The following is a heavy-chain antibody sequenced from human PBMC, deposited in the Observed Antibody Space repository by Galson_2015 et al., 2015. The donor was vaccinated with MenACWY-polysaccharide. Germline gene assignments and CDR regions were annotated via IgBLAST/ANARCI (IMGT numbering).Heavy chain of an antibody. V-gene: IGHV3-23*01. CDR2: ISGGGTTA. D-gene: IGHD5-24*01. CDR1: AFTFSSDA. J-gene: IGHJ4*02. Sequence: SLRLSCAASAFTFSSDAMSWVRQAPGKGLEWVSAISGGGTTAYYADSVKGRFTISRDSSKNMLYLQMNSLRAEDTAVYYCAKDGVGPMGMAGYFDDWGQGTLVTVSS. CDR3: AKDGVGPMGMAGYFDD.